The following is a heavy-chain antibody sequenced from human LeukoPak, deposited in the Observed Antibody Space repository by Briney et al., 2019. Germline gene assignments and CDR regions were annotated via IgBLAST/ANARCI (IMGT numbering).Heavy chain of an antibody. CDR1: GFTFSGSA. CDR2: IRSKVNSYAT. CDR3: TRSFDYYDSSGFTNLDY. D-gene: IGHD3-22*01. J-gene: IGHJ4*02. Sequence: PGGSLRLSCAASGFTFSGSAMHWVRQASGKGLEWVGRIRSKVNSYATAYAASVKGRFTISRDDSKNTAYLQMNSLKTEDTAVYYCTRSFDYYDSSGFTNLDYWGQGTLVTVSS. V-gene: IGHV3-73*01.